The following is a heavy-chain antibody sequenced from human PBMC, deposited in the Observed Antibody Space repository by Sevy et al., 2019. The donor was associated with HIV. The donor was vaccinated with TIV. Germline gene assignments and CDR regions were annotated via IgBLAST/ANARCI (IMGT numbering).Heavy chain of an antibody. J-gene: IGHJ4*02. Sequence: GGSLRLSCAVSGFTFSDYYMSWIRQAPGKGLEWVSDISSGSTYTKYADSVKGRFTISRDNAKNSLYLQMNSLRVEYTAVYYCSRDRRNYAGQYFDYWGQGTLVTVSS. D-gene: IGHD1-7*01. CDR3: SRDRRNYAGQYFDY. V-gene: IGHV3-11*06. CDR2: ISSGSTYT. CDR1: GFTFSDYY.